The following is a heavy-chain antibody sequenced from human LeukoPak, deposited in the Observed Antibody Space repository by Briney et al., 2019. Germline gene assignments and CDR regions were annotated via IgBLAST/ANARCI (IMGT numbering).Heavy chain of an antibody. V-gene: IGHV3-74*01. Sequence: GGSLRLPCEVSGFTFSPFWMHWVRQAPGKGLVWVSGINSGGITTTYADSVKGRFTISRDNPKNTLYLQMNSLRAEDTAVYYCARGRYYGMDVWGQGTTVTVSS. CDR2: INSGGITT. J-gene: IGHJ6*02. CDR1: GFTFSPFW. CDR3: ARGRYYGMDV.